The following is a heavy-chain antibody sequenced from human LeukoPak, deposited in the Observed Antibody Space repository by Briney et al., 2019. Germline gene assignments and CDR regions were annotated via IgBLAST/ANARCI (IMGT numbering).Heavy chain of an antibody. CDR2: IYYSGST. CDR1: GGSISGYY. V-gene: IGHV4-59*01. CDR3: ARGMQRGDIVVVPAAMGFGAFDI. Sequence: SETLSLTCTVSGGSISGYYWSWIRQPPGKGLEWIGYIYYSGSTNYNPSLKSRVTISVDTSKNQFSLKLSSVTAADTAVYYCARGMQRGDIVVVPAAMGFGAFDIWGQGTMVTVSS. D-gene: IGHD2-2*01. J-gene: IGHJ3*02.